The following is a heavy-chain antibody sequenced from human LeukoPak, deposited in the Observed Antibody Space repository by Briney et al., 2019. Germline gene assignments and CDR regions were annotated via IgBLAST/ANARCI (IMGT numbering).Heavy chain of an antibody. CDR1: GYTFTSCG. J-gene: IGHJ5*02. V-gene: IGHV1-18*01. D-gene: IGHD3-10*01. CDR2: ISAYNGNT. Sequence: ASVKVSCKASGYTFTSCGISWVRQAPGQGLEWMGWISAYNGNTNYAQKLQGRVTMTTDTSTSTAYMELRSLRSDDTAVYYCARTKLWFGESRIDWFDPWGQGTLVTVSS. CDR3: ARTKLWFGESRIDWFDP.